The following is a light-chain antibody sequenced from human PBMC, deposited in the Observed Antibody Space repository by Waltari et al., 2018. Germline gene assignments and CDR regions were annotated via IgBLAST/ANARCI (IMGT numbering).Light chain of an antibody. CDR3: SSYAGSNIVV. CDR1: SSDVGGYNY. Sequence: QSALSQPPSASGSPGQSVTISCTGTSSDVGGYNYVSWYQQHPGKAPKFVIYEVTKRPSGVPDRFCGSKSGNPASLTVSGPQAEDEADYYRSSYAGSNIVVFGGGTKLTVL. J-gene: IGLJ2*01. CDR2: EVT. V-gene: IGLV2-8*01.